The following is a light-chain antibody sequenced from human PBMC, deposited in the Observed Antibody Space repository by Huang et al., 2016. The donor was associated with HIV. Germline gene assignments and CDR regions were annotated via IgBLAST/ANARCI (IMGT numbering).Light chain of an antibody. V-gene: IGKV3-15*01. CDR3: QQYNNWPPERT. J-gene: IGKJ1*01. CDR2: GAS. Sequence: EIVMTQSPATLSVSPGERATLSCRASQGVSSNLAWYQQKPGQAPRLLMDGASTRATGIPVRFSGSGSGTEFTLTISSLQSEDFAVYYCQQYNNWPPERTFGQGTKVEIK. CDR1: QGVSSN.